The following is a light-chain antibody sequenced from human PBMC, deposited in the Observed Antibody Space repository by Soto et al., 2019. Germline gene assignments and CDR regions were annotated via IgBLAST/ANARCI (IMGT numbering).Light chain of an antibody. Sequence: QSVLTQPASVSGSPGQSITISCTGTSSDVGAYNHVSWYQQHPGKAPKLMIYDVNIRPSGVSNRFSGSKSGNTASLTISGLQAEDEADYYCTSWTTSTTMKFGGGTQLTVL. J-gene: IGLJ2*01. CDR3: TSWTTSTTMK. CDR1: SSDVGAYNH. CDR2: DVN. V-gene: IGLV2-14*01.